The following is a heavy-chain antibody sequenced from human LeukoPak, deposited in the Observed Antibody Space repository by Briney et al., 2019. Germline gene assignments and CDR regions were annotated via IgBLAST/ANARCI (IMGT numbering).Heavy chain of an antibody. V-gene: IGHV3-23*01. J-gene: IGHJ4*02. Sequence: PGGSLRLSCAASGFTFSSYAMSWVRQAPGKGLEWVSGLSGSGDTTYYADSAKGRFTISRDNSKNTLYLEMNSLRADDTAVYYCAKSRTDYWGAGSYVGGLDYWGQGALVTVSS. CDR2: LSGSGDTT. CDR3: AKSRTDYWGAGSYVGGLDY. D-gene: IGHD3-10*01. CDR1: GFTFSSYA.